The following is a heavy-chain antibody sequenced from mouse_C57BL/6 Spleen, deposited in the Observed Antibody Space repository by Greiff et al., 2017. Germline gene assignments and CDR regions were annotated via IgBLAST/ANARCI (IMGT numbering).Heavy chain of an antibody. CDR1: GYTFTSYW. CDR2: IYPGSGST. J-gene: IGHJ2*01. D-gene: IGHD4-1*01. CDR3: ARSYLGYFDY. Sequence: QVQLQQPGAELVKPGASVQMSCKASGYTFTSYWITWVKQRPGQGLAWIGDIYPGSGSTNYNEKFKSKATLTVDTSSSTAYMQLSSLTSEDSAVYYCARSYLGYFDYWGQGTTLTVSS. V-gene: IGHV1-55*01.